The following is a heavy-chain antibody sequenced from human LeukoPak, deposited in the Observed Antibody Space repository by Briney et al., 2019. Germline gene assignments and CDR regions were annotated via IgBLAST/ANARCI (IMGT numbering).Heavy chain of an antibody. D-gene: IGHD6-19*01. CDR1: GYTFTGYY. V-gene: IGHV1-2*06. CDR3: ARDRGAVAAYYYYYYYGMDV. Sequence: GASVKFSCKASGYTFTGYYMHWVRQAPGQGLEWMGRINPNSGGTNYAQKFQGRVTMTRDTSISTAYMELSRLRSDDTAVYYCARDRGAVAAYYYYYYYGMDVWGQGTTVTVSS. CDR2: INPNSGGT. J-gene: IGHJ6*02.